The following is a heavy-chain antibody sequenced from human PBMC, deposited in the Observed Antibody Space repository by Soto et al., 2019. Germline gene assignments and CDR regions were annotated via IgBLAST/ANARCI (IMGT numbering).Heavy chain of an antibody. D-gene: IGHD6-13*01. V-gene: IGHV1-8*01. J-gene: IGHJ4*02. CDR3: ARCTLLYSRSCYFDY. CDR2: MNPNSGNT. Sequence: ASLKVSCKASGYTFTSYDINWVLQATGQGLEWMGWMNPNSGNTGYAQKFQGRVTMTRNTSISTAYMELSSLRSEDTAVYYCARCTLLYSRSCYFDYWGQGTLVTVSS. CDR1: GYTFTSYD.